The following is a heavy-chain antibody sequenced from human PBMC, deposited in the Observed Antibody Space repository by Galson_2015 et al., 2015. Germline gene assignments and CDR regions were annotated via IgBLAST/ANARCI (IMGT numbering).Heavy chain of an antibody. CDR1: GGTFSSYA. CDR2: IIPIFGTA. V-gene: IGHV1-69*13. D-gene: IGHD6-13*01. Sequence: SVKVSCKASGGTFSSYAISWVRQAPGQGLEWMGGIIPIFGTANYAQKFQGRVTITADESTSTAYMELSSLRSEDTAVYYCARLGDEQQLVYDWDYYGMDVWGQGTTVTVSS. CDR3: ARLGDEQQLVYDWDYYGMDV. J-gene: IGHJ6*02.